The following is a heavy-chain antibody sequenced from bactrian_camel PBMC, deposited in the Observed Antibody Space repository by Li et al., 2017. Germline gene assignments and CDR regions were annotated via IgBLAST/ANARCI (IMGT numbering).Heavy chain of an antibody. Sequence: VQLVESGGGLVQPGGSLRLSCATAGFAFRSVEMSWVRQAPGKGLEWISYESISGDRGYADSVKGRFTISRDNAKNTLYLQMNSVKTEDTAMYYCAVEGYDGSCRVGGDFDYWGQGTQVTVS. CDR2: ESISGDR. V-gene: IGHV3S42*01. D-gene: IGHD2*01. CDR1: GFAFRSVE. J-gene: IGHJ4*01. CDR3: AVEGYDGSCRVGGDFDY.